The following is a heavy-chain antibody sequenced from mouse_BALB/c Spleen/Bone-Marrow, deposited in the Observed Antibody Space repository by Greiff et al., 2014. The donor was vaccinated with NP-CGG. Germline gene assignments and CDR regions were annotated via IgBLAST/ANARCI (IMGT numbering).Heavy chain of an antibody. CDR1: GYTFTSYV. J-gene: IGHJ4*01. CDR2: INPYNDGT. V-gene: IGHV1-14*01. CDR3: ARGGWLRAMDY. Sequence: QLVESGPELVKPGASVKMSCKASGYTFTSYVMHWVKQKPGQGLEWIGYINPYNDGTKYNEKFKGKATLTSDKSSSTAYMELSSLTSEDSAVYYCARGGWLRAMDYWGQGTSVTVSS. D-gene: IGHD2-2*01.